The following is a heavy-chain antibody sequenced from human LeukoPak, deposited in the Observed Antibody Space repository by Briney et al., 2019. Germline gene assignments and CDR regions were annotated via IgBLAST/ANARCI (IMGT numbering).Heavy chain of an antibody. CDR1: GYTFTGYY. CDR3: ARGQWIVYGDYVAGRSTHYDY. CDR2: INPNSGGT. Sequence: APVKVSCKASGYTFTGYYMHWVRQAPGQGLEWMGWINPNSGGTNYAQKFQGWVTMTRDTSIRTAYMELSRLRSDDTAVYYCARGQWIVYGDYVAGRSTHYDYWGQGTLVTVSS. V-gene: IGHV1-2*04. J-gene: IGHJ4*02. D-gene: IGHD4-17*01.